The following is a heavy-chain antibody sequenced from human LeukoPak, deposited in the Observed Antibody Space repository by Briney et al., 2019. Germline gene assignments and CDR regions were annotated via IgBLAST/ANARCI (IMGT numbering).Heavy chain of an antibody. Sequence: PGGSLRLSCAASGFTVSSNYMSWVRQAPGKGLEWVSVIYSGGSTYYADSVKGRFTISRDNSKNTLYFQMNSLRAEDTAVYYCARVVPAYYYDSSGYYGRRENYYMDVWGKGTTVTVSS. CDR1: GFTVSSNY. J-gene: IGHJ6*03. D-gene: IGHD3-22*01. V-gene: IGHV3-53*01. CDR3: ARVVPAYYYDSSGYYGRRENYYMDV. CDR2: IYSGGST.